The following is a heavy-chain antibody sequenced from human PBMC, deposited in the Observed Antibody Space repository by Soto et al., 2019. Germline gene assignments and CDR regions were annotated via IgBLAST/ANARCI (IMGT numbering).Heavy chain of an antibody. CDR1: GLTFSSYV. J-gene: IGHJ6*02. Sequence: EVQLLESGGGLVQPGGSLRLSCAASGLTFSSYVMSWVRQAPGKGLEWVSAISGSGGDTYYADSVKGRFTISRDNAKNSLYLQMNCLRAEDTAVYYCARVRMFYYYGMDVWGQGTTVTVSS. CDR3: ARVRMFYYYGMDV. D-gene: IGHD3-10*02. CDR2: ISGSGGDT. V-gene: IGHV3-23*01.